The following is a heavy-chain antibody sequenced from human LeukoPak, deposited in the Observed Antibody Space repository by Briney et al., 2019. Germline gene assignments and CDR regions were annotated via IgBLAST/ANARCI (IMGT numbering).Heavy chain of an antibody. V-gene: IGHV1-18*01. D-gene: IGHD3-9*01. CDR3: ARDRGGLRYFDWLSWFDL. Sequence: ASVKVSCKASGYTFTSYGISWVRQAPGQGLEWMGWISAYNGNTNYAQKLQGRVTMTTDTSTSTAYMELRSLRSDDTAVYYCARDRGGLRYFDWLSWFDLWGQGTLVTVSS. CDR1: GYTFTSYG. CDR2: ISAYNGNT. J-gene: IGHJ5*02.